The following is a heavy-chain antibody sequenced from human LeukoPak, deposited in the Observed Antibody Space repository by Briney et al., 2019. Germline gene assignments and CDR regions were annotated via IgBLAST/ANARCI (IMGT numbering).Heavy chain of an antibody. CDR3: VRDDSGSVIRGVLHY. CDR2: IRYDGNNK. Sequence: PGGSLRLSCAASGFTFSTYGMHWVRQAPGKGLEWVAVIRYDGNNKFYVDSVRGRFTISRDNSKNTLYLQMNSLRAEDTAVYYCVRDDSGSVIRGVLHYWGQGALVTVSS. J-gene: IGHJ4*02. V-gene: IGHV3-33*01. CDR1: GFTFSTYG. D-gene: IGHD3-10*01.